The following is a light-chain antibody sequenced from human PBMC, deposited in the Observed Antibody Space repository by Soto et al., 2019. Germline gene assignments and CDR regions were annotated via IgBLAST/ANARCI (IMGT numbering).Light chain of an antibody. V-gene: IGKV3-11*01. Sequence: EVVLTQSPVTLSLSPGETATLSCRASRSVSSYVNWFRQRPGQAPRLLIFDASNRATGIPPRFSGSGSGTDFTLTISNLEPEYSAVYYCQQRSNCLSFGGGTKVEIK. J-gene: IGKJ4*01. CDR3: QQRSNCLS. CDR2: DAS. CDR1: RSVSSY.